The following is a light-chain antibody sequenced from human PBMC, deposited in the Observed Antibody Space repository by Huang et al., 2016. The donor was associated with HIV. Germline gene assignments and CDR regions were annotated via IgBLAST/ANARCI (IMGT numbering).Light chain of an antibody. V-gene: IGKV3-11*01. Sequence: EIVLTQSPDTLSLSPGERATLSCRATQSLNSYLAWYQQKPGQPPRLLIYEASNRATGIPARFSGSGSGTDFSLTISSLEPEDFAVYYCQQRSSWPELTFGGGTKVEIK. CDR3: QQRSSWPELT. CDR2: EAS. CDR1: QSLNSY. J-gene: IGKJ4*01.